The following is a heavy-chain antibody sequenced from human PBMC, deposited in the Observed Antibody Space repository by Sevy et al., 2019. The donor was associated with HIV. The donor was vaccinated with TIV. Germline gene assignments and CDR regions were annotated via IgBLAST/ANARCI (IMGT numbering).Heavy chain of an antibody. CDR3: ARGGYYYDNAAYYAFDS. D-gene: IGHD3-22*01. J-gene: IGHJ4*02. CDR1: GFTFSSYW. CDR2: IWSDGAYQ. Sequence: GGSLRLSCAASGFTFSSYWMSWVRQAPGKGLEWVAIIWSDGAYQYHGDSVKGRFTISRDNSKNTLYLQMNSLRVEDTAVYYCARGGYYYDNAAYYAFDSWGQGTLVTVSS. V-gene: IGHV3-33*08.